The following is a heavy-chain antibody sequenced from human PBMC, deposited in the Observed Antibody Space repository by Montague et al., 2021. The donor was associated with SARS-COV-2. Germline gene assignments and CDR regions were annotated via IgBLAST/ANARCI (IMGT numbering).Heavy chain of an antibody. D-gene: IGHD3-22*01. CDR3: ARGGRYYDSRGYGDAFDI. V-gene: IGHV3-66*01. J-gene: IGHJ3*02. CDR2: IYSGGST. Sequence: SLRLSCAASGFTVSSNYMNWVRQAPGKGLEWVSVIYSGGSTYYAESVKGRFTISRDNSKNTPYLQMNRVRAEDTAVYYCARGGRYYDSRGYGDAFDIWGQGTMVTVSS. CDR1: GFTVSSNY.